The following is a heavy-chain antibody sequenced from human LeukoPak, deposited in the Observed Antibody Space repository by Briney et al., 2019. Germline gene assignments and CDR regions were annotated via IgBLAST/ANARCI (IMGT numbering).Heavy chain of an antibody. J-gene: IGHJ4*02. CDR2: IYWNDDK. V-gene: IGHV2-5*01. CDR1: GFSLSTSGVG. D-gene: IGHD3-22*01. CDR3: ARLDYYDSSGYFDY. Sequence: SGPTLAKPTQTLTLTCTFSGFSLSTSGVGVGWIRQPPGKALEWLALIYWNDDKRYSPSLKSRLTITKDTSKNQVVLTMTNMDPVDTATYYCARLDYYDSSGYFDYWGQGTLVTVSS.